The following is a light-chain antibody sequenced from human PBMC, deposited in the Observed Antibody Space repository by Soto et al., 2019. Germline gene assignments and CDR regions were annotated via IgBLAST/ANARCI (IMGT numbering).Light chain of an antibody. V-gene: IGKV3-20*01. Sequence: EIVXTXSPXTXSLSXGXXATXSCXAXXXVXXSWLAWYQQKPGQAPRLLIYGASSRATGVPDRFSGSGSGTDFTLTISRLEPEDSAVFYCQQYGGPPWTFGQGTKVEIK. CDR2: GAS. J-gene: IGKJ1*01. CDR1: XXVXXSW. CDR3: QQYGGPPWT.